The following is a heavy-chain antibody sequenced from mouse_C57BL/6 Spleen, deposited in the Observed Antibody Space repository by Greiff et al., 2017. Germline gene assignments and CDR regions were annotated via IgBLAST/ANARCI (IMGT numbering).Heavy chain of an antibody. Sequence: EVKVVESGGGLVKPGGSLKLSCAASGFTFSSYAMSWVRQTPEKRLEWVATISDGGSYTYYPDNVKGRFTISRDNAKNNLYLQMSHLKSEDTAMYYCARDHYSNPRDAMDYWGQGTSVTVSS. V-gene: IGHV5-4*01. D-gene: IGHD2-5*01. CDR1: GFTFSSYA. CDR2: ISDGGSYT. CDR3: ARDHYSNPRDAMDY. J-gene: IGHJ4*01.